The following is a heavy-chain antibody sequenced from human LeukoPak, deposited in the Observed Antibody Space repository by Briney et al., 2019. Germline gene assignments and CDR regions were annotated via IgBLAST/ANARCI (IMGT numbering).Heavy chain of an antibody. CDR3: ARDRSYSGSYYPREDYYYMDV. D-gene: IGHD1-26*01. Sequence: SETLSLTCTVSGGSISSSSYYWGWIRQPPGKGLEWIGSIYYSGSTYYNPSLKSRVTISVDTSKNQFSLKLSSVTAADTAVYYCARDRSYSGSYYPREDYYYMDVWGKGTTVTVSS. CDR1: GGSISSSSYY. J-gene: IGHJ6*03. CDR2: IYYSGST. V-gene: IGHV4-39*07.